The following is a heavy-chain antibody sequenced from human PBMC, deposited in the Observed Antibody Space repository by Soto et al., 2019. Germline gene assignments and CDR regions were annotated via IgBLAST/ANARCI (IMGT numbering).Heavy chain of an antibody. D-gene: IGHD2-2*02. V-gene: IGHV5-51*01. CDR2: IYPGDSDT. CDR1: GYSFTSYW. Sequence: GESLKISCKGSGYSFTSYWIGWVRQMPGKGLEWMGIIYPGDSDTRYSPSFQGQVTISAVKSISTAYLQWSSLKASGLAMYYCARDSNVYCSSTICYTDWFDSWGQGTLVTVSS. CDR3: ARDSNVYCSSTICYTDWFDS. J-gene: IGHJ5*01.